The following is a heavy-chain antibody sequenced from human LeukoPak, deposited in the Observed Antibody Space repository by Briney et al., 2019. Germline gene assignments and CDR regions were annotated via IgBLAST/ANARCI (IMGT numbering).Heavy chain of an antibody. CDR3: AREGSSGWAYYYYYYMDV. V-gene: IGHV4-39*07. CDR2: IYYSGST. J-gene: IGHJ6*03. CDR1: GGSISSSSYY. D-gene: IGHD6-19*01. Sequence: SETLSLTCTVSGGSISSSSYYWGWIRQPPGKGLEWIGSIYYSGSTYYNPSLKSRVTISVDTSKNQFSLKLSSVTAADTAVYYCAREGSSGWAYYYYYYMDVWGKGTTVTISS.